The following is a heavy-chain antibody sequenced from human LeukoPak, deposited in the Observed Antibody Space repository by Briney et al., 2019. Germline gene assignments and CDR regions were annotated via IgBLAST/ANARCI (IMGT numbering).Heavy chain of an antibody. D-gene: IGHD3-22*01. CDR2: IYYSGST. J-gene: IGHJ4*02. V-gene: IGHV4-39*07. Sequence: SETLSLTCTVSGGSISSSSYYWGWIRQPPGKGLEWIGSIYYSGSTYYNPSPKSRVTISVDTSKNQFSLKLSSVTAADTAVYYCARVTGYMIEDYFDYWGQGTLVTVSS. CDR3: ARVTGYMIEDYFDY. CDR1: GGSISSSSYY.